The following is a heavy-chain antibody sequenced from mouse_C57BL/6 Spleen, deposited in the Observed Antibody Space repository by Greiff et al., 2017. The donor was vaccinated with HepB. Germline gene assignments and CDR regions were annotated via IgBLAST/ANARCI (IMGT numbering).Heavy chain of an antibody. CDR2: INPSTGGT. Sequence: DVQLQQSGPELVKPGASVKISCKASGYSFTGYYMNWVKQSPEKSLEWIGEINPSTGGTTYNQKFKAKATLTVDKSSSTAYMQLKSLTSEDSAVYDCARSGEYAGYWYFDVWGKGTTVTVSS. D-gene: IGHD5-1*01. J-gene: IGHJ1*03. CDR1: GYSFTGYY. CDR3: ARSGEYAGYWYFDV. V-gene: IGHV1-42*01.